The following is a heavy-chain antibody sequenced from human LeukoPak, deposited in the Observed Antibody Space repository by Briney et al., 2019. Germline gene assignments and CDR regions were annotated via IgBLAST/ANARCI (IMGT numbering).Heavy chain of an antibody. V-gene: IGHV3-30*01. CDR2: ISYDGSNK. J-gene: IGHJ4*02. CDR1: GFTFSSYA. D-gene: IGHD6-6*01. Sequence: PGGSLRLSCAASGFTFSSYAMHWVRQAPGKGLEWVAVISYDGSNKYYADSVKGRFTISRDNSKNTLYLQMNSLRAEDTAVYYCAREYSSSSLPPALDYWGQGTLVTVSS. CDR3: AREYSSSSLPPALDY.